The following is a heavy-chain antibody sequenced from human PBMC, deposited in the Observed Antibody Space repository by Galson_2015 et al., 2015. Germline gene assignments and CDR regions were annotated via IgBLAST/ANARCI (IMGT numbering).Heavy chain of an antibody. CDR3: ARGRNYYDGTGYYHYDY. V-gene: IGHV4-59*01. CDR1: GGSISSYY. J-gene: IGHJ4*02. D-gene: IGHD3-22*01. CDR2: IYYSGST. Sequence: LTCTVSGGSISSYYWSWIRQPPGKGLEWIGYIYYSGSTNYNPSLKSRVTISVDTSKNQFSLKLSSVTAADTAVYYCARGRNYYDGTGYYHYDYWGQGTLVTVSS.